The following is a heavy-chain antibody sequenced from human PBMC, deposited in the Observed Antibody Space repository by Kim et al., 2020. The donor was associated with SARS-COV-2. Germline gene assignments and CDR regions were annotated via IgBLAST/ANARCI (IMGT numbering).Heavy chain of an antibody. CDR2: INHSGRT. Sequence: SETLSLTCAVYGGSFSGYYWSWIRQPPGKGLEGIGEINHSGRTNYNPSLKSRVTISVDTSKNQFSLKLTSVTAAETAVYYCARRLSNTSGWGSHYCDLWGQGTLVTVSS. CDR1: GGSFSGYY. D-gene: IGHD3-10*01. J-gene: IGHJ4*02. CDR3: ARRLSNTSGWGSHYCDL. V-gene: IGHV4-34*01.